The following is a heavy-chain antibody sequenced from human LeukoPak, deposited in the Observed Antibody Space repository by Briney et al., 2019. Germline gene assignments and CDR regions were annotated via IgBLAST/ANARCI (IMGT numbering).Heavy chain of an antibody. V-gene: IGHV1-8*01. CDR3: ARTYYDFWSGYSYYYYYGMDV. Sequence: GAPVKVSCKASGYTFTSYDINWVRQATGQGLEWMGWMNPNSGNTGYAQKFQGRVTMTRNTSISTAYMELSSLRSEDTAVYYCARTYYDFWSGYSYYYYYGMDVWGQGTTVTVSS. CDR2: MNPNSGNT. J-gene: IGHJ6*02. D-gene: IGHD3-3*01. CDR1: GYTFTSYD.